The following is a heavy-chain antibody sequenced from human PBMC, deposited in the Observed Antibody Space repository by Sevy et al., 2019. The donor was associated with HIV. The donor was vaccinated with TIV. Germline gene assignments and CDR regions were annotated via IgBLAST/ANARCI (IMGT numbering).Heavy chain of an antibody. D-gene: IGHD2-15*01. CDR2: INPNSGGT. CDR3: ARAYSWARYYYYGMDA. CDR1: GYTFTGYY. J-gene: IGHJ6*02. V-gene: IGHV1-2*06. Sequence: ASVKVSCKASGYTFTGYYMHWVRQAPGQGLEWRGRINPNSGGTNDAQKFQGRVTMTRDTSISTAYMELSRLRSDDTAVYYCARAYSWARYYYYGMDAWGQGTTVTVSS.